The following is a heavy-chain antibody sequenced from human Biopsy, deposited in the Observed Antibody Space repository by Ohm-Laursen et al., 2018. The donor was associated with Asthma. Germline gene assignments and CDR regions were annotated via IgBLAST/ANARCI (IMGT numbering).Heavy chain of an antibody. D-gene: IGHD3-22*01. J-gene: IGHJ4*02. CDR2: IYSGGTS. Sequence: SLRLSCAASGFAVSRDYMFWDRQAPGKGLEWVSVIYSGGTSHTADSVRGRFTISRDYSKNTLYLQMHSLRAEDTAVYYCARGDSSNWSHYYFDYWGQGTLVTVSS. CDR1: GFAVSRDY. CDR3: ARGDSSNWSHYYFDY. V-gene: IGHV3-53*01.